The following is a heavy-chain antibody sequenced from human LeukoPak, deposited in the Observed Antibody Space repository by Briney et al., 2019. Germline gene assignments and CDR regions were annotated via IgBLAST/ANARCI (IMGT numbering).Heavy chain of an antibody. CDR2: ISSDGGST. J-gene: IGHJ4*02. Sequence: GGSLRLSCAASGFTFSTYDMHWVRQAPGKGLEYVSSISSDGGSTYYAKSVKGRFTISRDISKNTLYLQMGSLRAEDMAVYYCARGHYCGSTSCNAFDYWGQGTLVTVSS. CDR1: GFTFSTYD. D-gene: IGHD2-2*01. V-gene: IGHV3-64*01. CDR3: ARGHYCGSTSCNAFDY.